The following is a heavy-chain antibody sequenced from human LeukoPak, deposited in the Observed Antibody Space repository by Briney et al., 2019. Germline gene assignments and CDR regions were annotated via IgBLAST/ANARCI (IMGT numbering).Heavy chain of an antibody. D-gene: IGHD3-10*01. Sequence: PSGTLSLTCAVSGSSISSSNWWSWVRQPPGKGLEWIGEIYHSGSTNYNPSLKSRVTISVDKSKNQFSLKLSSVTAADTAVYYCARVRFPPDGSASFTHAFDIWGQGTMVTVSS. CDR2: IYHSGST. V-gene: IGHV4-4*02. CDR3: ARVRFPPDGSASFTHAFDI. CDR1: GSSISSSNW. J-gene: IGHJ3*02.